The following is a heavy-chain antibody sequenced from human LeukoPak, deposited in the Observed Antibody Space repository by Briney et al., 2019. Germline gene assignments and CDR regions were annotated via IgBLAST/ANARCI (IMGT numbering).Heavy chain of an antibody. CDR3: VRDPSGSGFAFDS. D-gene: IGHD1-1*01. CDR2: IWFDGSNK. V-gene: IGHV3-33*01. J-gene: IGHJ4*02. CDR1: GFIFSNDA. Sequence: GSLRLSCAASGFIFSNDAMHWVRQAPGKGLEWVAFIWFDGSNKHYADSVKGRFTIFRDNSEDTLYPQMNSLRAEDTAVYYCVRDPSGSGFAFDSWGQGALVTVSS.